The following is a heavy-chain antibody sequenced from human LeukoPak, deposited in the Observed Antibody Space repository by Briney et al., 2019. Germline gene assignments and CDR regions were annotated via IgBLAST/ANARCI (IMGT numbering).Heavy chain of an antibody. CDR3: ARVGDHYHWYLDL. CDR2: LFSGSTT. J-gene: IGHJ2*01. D-gene: IGHD3-10*01. Sequence: GGSLRLSCAASGFSVSTNYMNWVRQAPGKGLEWVSILFSGSTTYYTDSVKGGFTISRNNSRNTLYLHMTNLRSDDTAVYYCARVGDHYHWYLDLWGRGSLLTVSS. CDR1: GFSVSTNY. V-gene: IGHV3-53*01.